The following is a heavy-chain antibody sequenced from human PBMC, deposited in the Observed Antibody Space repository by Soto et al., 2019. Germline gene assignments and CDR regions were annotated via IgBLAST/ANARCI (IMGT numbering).Heavy chain of an antibody. J-gene: IGHJ4*02. D-gene: IGHD5-12*01. CDR3: ARPDIVATLNDY. CDR2: ISSSSSYI. V-gene: IGHV3-21*01. Sequence: EVQLVESGGGLVKPGGSLRLSCAASGFTFSSYSMNWVRQAPGKGLEWVSSISSSSSYIYYADSVTGRFTISRDNAKNSLYLQMNSLRAEDTAVYYCARPDIVATLNDYWGQGTLVTVSS. CDR1: GFTFSSYS.